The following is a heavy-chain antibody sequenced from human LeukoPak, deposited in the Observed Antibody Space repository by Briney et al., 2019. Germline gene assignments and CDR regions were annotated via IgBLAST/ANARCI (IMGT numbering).Heavy chain of an antibody. J-gene: IGHJ4*02. CDR1: AGSSGSGGYY. Sequence: SETLSLTCTVSAGSSGSGGYYWSWIRQHPGKGLEWIGSIYEGETTYYNPSLKTRLTISLDTSKNQFSLKLSSVTAADTAVYYCASNWSDFDYWGQGILVTVSS. V-gene: IGHV4-39*07. CDR3: ASNWSDFDY. CDR2: IYEGETT. D-gene: IGHD1-1*01.